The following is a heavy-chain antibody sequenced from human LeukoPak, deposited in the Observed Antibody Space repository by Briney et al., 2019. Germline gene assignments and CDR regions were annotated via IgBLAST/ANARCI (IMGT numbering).Heavy chain of an antibody. CDR2: MYYSGRT. Sequence: SETLSLTCTVSGGSISTSSYYWGWIRQPPGKGLEWIGNMYYSGRTYYNPSLKSRVTISLDTSKNQFSLKLSSVTAADTAVYYCARSRGYTDGQTIDYWGQGTLATVSS. CDR3: ARSRGYTDGQTIDY. J-gene: IGHJ4*02. D-gene: IGHD5-18*01. V-gene: IGHV4-39*07. CDR1: GGSISTSSYY.